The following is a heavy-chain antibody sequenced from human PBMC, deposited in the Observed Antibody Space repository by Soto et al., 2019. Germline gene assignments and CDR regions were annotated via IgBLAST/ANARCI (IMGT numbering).Heavy chain of an antibody. CDR1: GFPFSNYG. CDR2: ICYHGSNK. Sequence: QVQLVESGGGVVQPGGSLRLSCAASGFPFSNYGMHWVRQAPGKGLEWVAVICYHGSNKYYADSVKGRFTISRDNSKNTLYLQMNSLRAEDTAVYYCARDRDPGQWLTTNYFDYWGQGTLVTVSS. CDR3: ARDRDPGQWLTTNYFDY. V-gene: IGHV3-33*01. J-gene: IGHJ4*02. D-gene: IGHD6-19*01.